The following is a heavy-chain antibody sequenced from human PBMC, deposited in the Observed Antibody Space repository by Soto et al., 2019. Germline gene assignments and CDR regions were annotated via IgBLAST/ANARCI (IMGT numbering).Heavy chain of an antibody. CDR2: INPKSGGT. Sequence: ASVKVSCKASGYSFTDYHIHWVRQAPGQGLEWLGRINPKSGGTSTAQKFQGWVTMTTDSSISTASMELTRLTSDDTAIYYCARGDSTDCSNGVCSFFYNHDMDVWGQGTTVTVSS. V-gene: IGHV1-2*04. CDR1: GYSFTDYH. CDR3: ARGDSTDCSNGVCSFFYNHDMDV. D-gene: IGHD2-8*01. J-gene: IGHJ6*02.